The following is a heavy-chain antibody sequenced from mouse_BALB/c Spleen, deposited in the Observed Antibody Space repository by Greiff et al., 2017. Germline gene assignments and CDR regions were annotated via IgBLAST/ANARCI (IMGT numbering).Heavy chain of an antibody. J-gene: IGHJ2*01. Sequence: QVQLQQPGAELVRPGASVKLSCKASGYTFTSYWINWVKQRPGQGLEWIGNIYPSDSYTNYNQKFKDKATLTVDKSSSTAYMQLSSPTSEDSAVYYCTIYYGYDWGQGTTLTVSS. CDR2: IYPSDSYT. CDR3: TIYYGYD. D-gene: IGHD2-2*01. CDR1: GYTFTSYW. V-gene: IGHV1-69*02.